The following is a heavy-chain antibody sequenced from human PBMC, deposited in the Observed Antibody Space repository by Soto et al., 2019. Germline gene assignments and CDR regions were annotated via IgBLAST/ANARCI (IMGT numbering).Heavy chain of an antibody. CDR3: AKTFRFLDLVLDYYYGMDV. CDR1: GFTFSVYG. V-gene: IGHV3-30*18. D-gene: IGHD3-3*01. CDR2: VSNDGRDQ. Sequence: SCAASGFTFSVYGIHWVRQAPGKGLEWVALVSNDGRDQDYADSVKGRFTISRDNSRNTLYLQMSSLRVEDTAVYYCAKTFRFLDLVLDYYYGMDVWGQGTTVTVSS. J-gene: IGHJ6*02.